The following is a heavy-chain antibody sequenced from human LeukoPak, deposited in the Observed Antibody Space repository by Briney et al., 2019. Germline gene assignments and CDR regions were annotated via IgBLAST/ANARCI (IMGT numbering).Heavy chain of an antibody. CDR1: GFTFSSYS. CDR2: ISSSSSYI. D-gene: IGHD3-22*01. Sequence: GGSLRLSCAASGFTFSSYSMNWVRQAPGKGLEWVSSISSSSSYIYYADSVKGRFTISRDNAKNSLYLQMNSLRAEDTAVYYCARGFPNYYDSSGYYYFGGQGTLVTVSS. CDR3: ARGFPNYYDSSGYYYF. J-gene: IGHJ4*02. V-gene: IGHV3-21*01.